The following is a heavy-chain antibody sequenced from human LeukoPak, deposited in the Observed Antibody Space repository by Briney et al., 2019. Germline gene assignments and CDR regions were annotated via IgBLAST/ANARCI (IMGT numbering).Heavy chain of an antibody. Sequence: GGSLRLSCAASGFTFSSYDMHWVRQATGKGLEWVSAIGTAGDTYYPGSVKGRFTISRDNSKNTLYLQMNSLRAEDTAVYYCAKDNRYSSSWYSKFDYWGQGTLVTVSS. V-gene: IGHV3-13*01. CDR1: GFTFSSYD. J-gene: IGHJ4*02. D-gene: IGHD6-13*01. CDR3: AKDNRYSSSWYSKFDY. CDR2: IGTAGDT.